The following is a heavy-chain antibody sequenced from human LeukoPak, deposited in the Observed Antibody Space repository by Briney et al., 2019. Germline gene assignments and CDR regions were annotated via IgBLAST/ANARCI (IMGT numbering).Heavy chain of an antibody. CDR3: ARRISGYSGYYYYYMDV. V-gene: IGHV4-30-4*07. CDR2: IYDSGST. Sequence: SETLSLTCAVSGGSISSGGYSWSWIRQPPGKGLEWIGYIYDSGSTYYNPSLKSRVTISVDTSKNQFSLKLSSVTAADTAVYYCARRISGYSGYYYYYMDVWGKGTTVTISS. J-gene: IGHJ6*03. D-gene: IGHD3-22*01. CDR1: GGSISSGGYS.